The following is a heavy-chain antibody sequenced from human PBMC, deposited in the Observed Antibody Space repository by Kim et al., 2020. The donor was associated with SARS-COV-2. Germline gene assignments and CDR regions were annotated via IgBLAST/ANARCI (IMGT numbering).Heavy chain of an antibody. V-gene: IGHV1-18*01. D-gene: IGHD5-12*01. J-gene: IGHJ4*02. CDR3: AREGAIVALPDY. Sequence: NYAQKRQGRVTMTTDTSTSTAYMELRSLRSDDTAVYYCAREGAIVALPDYWGQGTLVTVSS.